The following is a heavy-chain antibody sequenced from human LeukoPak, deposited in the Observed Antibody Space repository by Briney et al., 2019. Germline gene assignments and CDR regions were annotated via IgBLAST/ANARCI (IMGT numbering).Heavy chain of an antibody. Sequence: SQTLSLTCTVSGGSISSGGYYWSWIRQHPGKGLEWIGYIYYSGSTNYNPSLKSRVTISVDTSKNQFSLKLSSVTAADTAVYYCARGSPGSVDYWGQGTLVTVSS. D-gene: IGHD5-12*01. CDR3: ARGSPGSVDY. CDR2: IYYSGST. J-gene: IGHJ4*02. CDR1: GGSISSGGYY. V-gene: IGHV4-31*03.